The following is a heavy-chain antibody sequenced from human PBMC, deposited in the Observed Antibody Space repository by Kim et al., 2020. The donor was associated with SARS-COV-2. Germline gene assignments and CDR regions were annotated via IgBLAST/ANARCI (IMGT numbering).Heavy chain of an antibody. Sequence: GGSLRLSCAASGFTVSSNYMSWVRQAPGKGLEWVSVIYSGGSTYYADSVKGRFTISRDNSKNTLYLQMNSLRAADTAVDYCARDDYKDWGQGTLVTVSS. CDR1: GFTVSSNY. D-gene: IGHD4-4*01. CDR3: ARDDYKD. CDR2: IYSGGST. V-gene: IGHV3-53*01. J-gene: IGHJ4*02.